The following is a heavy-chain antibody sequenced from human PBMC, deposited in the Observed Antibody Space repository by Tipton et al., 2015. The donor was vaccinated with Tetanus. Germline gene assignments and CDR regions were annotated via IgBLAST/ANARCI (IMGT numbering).Heavy chain of an antibody. Sequence: TLSLTCTVSVGSISSGDYYWGWVCQSPGEGLEWIGYFFYSGSTNYNPSLKSRVSMAVGTSKNQFSLQLRSVTAADTAVYYCARGDGYHYYYHMDVWGRGTTVTVSS. J-gene: IGHJ6*04. CDR3: ARGDGYHYYYHMDV. CDR1: VGSISSGDYY. V-gene: IGHV4-61*08. D-gene: IGHD1-26*01. CDR2: FFYSGST.